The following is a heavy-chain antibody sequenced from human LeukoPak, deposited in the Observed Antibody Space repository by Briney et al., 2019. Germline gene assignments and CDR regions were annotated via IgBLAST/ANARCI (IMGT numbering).Heavy chain of an antibody. V-gene: IGHV1-69*13. CDR2: IIPIFGTA. Sequence: GASVKVSCKASGGTFSSYAISWVRQAPGQGLEWMGGIIPIFGTANYAQKFQGRVTITADESTSTAYMELSSLRSEDTAVYYCARVPITMVRGVIIGGYYFDYWGQGTLVTVSS. CDR1: GGTFSSYA. J-gene: IGHJ4*02. CDR3: ARVPITMVRGVIIGGYYFDY. D-gene: IGHD3-10*01.